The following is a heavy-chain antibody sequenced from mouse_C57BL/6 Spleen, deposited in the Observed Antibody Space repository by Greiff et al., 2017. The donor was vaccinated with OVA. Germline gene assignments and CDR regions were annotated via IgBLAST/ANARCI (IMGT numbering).Heavy chain of an antibody. V-gene: IGHV1-15*01. Sequence: QVQLQQSGAELVRPGASVTLSCKASGYTFTDYEMHWVKQTPVHGLEWIGAIDPETGGSAYNQKFKGKAILTADKSSSTAYMELRSLTSEDSAVYYCTRKTQLRPDYYAMDYWGQGTSVTVSS. D-gene: IGHD3-2*02. CDR3: TRKTQLRPDYYAMDY. J-gene: IGHJ4*01. CDR1: GYTFTDYE. CDR2: IDPETGGS.